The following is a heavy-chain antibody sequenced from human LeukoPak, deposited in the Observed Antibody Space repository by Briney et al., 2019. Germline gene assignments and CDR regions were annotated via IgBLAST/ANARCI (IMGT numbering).Heavy chain of an antibody. CDR3: HSEYYDSSGYYYG. J-gene: IGHJ4*02. V-gene: IGHV3-21*01. CDR2: ISSSSSYI. D-gene: IGHD3-22*01. Sequence: GGSLRLSCAASGFTFSSYSMNWVRQAPGKGLEWVSSISSSSSYIYYADSVKGRFTISRDNAKNSLYLQMNSLRAEDTAVYYCHSEYYDSSGYYYGWGQGTLVTVSS. CDR1: GFTFSSYS.